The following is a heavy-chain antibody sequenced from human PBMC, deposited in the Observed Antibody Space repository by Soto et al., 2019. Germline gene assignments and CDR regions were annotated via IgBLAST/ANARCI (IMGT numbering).Heavy chain of an antibody. D-gene: IGHD3-22*01. CDR1: GGSISSGGYY. J-gene: IGHJ4*02. V-gene: IGHV4-31*03. CDR3: ASYDSSGYYWVY. Sequence: QGQLQESGPGLVKPSQTLSLTCTVSGGSISSGGYYWSWIRQHPGKGLEWIGYISYSGSTYYNPSLKSRVTRSDDTSKNQFSLKRSSVTAADTAVYECASYDSSGYYWVYWGQGTLVTVSS. CDR2: ISYSGST.